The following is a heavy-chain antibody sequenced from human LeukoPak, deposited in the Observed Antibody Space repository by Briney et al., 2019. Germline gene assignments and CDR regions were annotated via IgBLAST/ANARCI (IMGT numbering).Heavy chain of an antibody. J-gene: IGHJ4*02. V-gene: IGHV3-74*01. CDR1: AFTFSSYW. CDR2: ISLDGSRT. Sequence: GGSLRLSCAASAFTFSSYWMHWVRQAPGKGLGWVSRISLDGSRTDYADSVKGRFTISRDNAKNTLYLQMNTLRAEDTAVYYCASSGYSLFDYWGQGALVTVSS. D-gene: IGHD5-18*01. CDR3: ASSGYSLFDY.